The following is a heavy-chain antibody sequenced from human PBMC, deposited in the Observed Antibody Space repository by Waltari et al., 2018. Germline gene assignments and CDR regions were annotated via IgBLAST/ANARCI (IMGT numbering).Heavy chain of an antibody. V-gene: IGHV3-72*01. J-gene: IGHJ4*02. Sequence: EVQLVESGGGLVQPGGSLRLSCAASGFTFSDHYMDWVRQAPGKGLVWVGRTRNKANGYTTEYAASVKGRFTISRDDSKNSLYLQMNSLKTEDTAVYYCAREGSDYYDSSGFYYWGQGTLVTVSS. D-gene: IGHD3-22*01. CDR2: TRNKANGYTT. CDR1: GFTFSDHY. CDR3: AREGSDYYDSSGFYY.